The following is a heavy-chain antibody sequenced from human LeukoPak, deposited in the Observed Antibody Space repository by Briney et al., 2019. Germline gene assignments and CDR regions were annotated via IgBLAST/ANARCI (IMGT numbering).Heavy chain of an antibody. CDR3: ARLFPDCSSTSCYGPKYYYHYMDV. CDR2: IYYSGST. Sequence: PSETLSLTCTVSGGSISSYYWSWIRQPPGKGLEWIGYIYYSGSTNYNPSLKSRVTISVDTSKNQFSLKLSSVTAADTAVYNCARLFPDCSSTSCYGPKYYYHYMDVWGKGTTVTVSS. V-gene: IGHV4-59*08. CDR1: GGSISSYY. J-gene: IGHJ6*03. D-gene: IGHD2-2*01.